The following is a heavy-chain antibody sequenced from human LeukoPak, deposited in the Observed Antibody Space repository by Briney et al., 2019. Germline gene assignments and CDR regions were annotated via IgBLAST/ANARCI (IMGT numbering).Heavy chain of an antibody. CDR1: GYSFTTYW. CDR3: ARLRGAPQGAFDL. Sequence: GESLNISCKGSGYSFTTYWIGWVRQMPGKDLEWMGIIYPGDSDTRYRPSFQGQVTISADKSISTAYLQWSSLKASDTAMYYCARLRGAPQGAFDLWGRGTLVTVSS. V-gene: IGHV5-51*01. D-gene: IGHD3-10*01. CDR2: IYPGDSDT. J-gene: IGHJ2*01.